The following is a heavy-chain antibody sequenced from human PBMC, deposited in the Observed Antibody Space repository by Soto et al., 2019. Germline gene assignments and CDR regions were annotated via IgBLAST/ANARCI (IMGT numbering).Heavy chain of an antibody. CDR3: ARAMSLFLYSSSCLIDP. J-gene: IGHJ5*02. D-gene: IGHD6-13*01. CDR1: GYTFTSYY. CDR2: INPIGGST. V-gene: IGHV1-46*01. Sequence: ASVKVSCKASGYTFTSYYMHWVRQAPGQGLEWMGIINPIGGSTSYAQKFQGRVTMTRDTSTSTVYMELSSLRSEDTAVYYCARAMSLFLYSSSCLIDPWGQGTLVTVSS.